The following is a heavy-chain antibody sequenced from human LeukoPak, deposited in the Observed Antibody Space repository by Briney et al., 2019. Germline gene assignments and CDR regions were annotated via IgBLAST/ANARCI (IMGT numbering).Heavy chain of an antibody. Sequence: SETLSLTCTVSGGSISSYYWSWIRQPPGKGLEWIGYIYYSGSTNYNPSLKSRVTISVDTSRKQFSLKLGSVTAADTGVYYCARDSSGFGYFDYWGQGTLVTVSS. D-gene: IGHD6-19*01. CDR2: IYYSGST. CDR1: GGSISSYY. V-gene: IGHV4-59*01. CDR3: ARDSSGFGYFDY. J-gene: IGHJ4*02.